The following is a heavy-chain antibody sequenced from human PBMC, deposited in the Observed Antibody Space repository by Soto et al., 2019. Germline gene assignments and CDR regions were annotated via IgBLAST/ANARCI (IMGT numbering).Heavy chain of an antibody. J-gene: IGHJ4*02. CDR1: GGSFSGYY. V-gene: IGHV4-34*01. CDR2: INHSGST. Sequence: SETMSLTSAVYGGSFSGYYWSWIRQPPGKGLEWIGEINHSGSTNYNPSLKSRVTISVDTSKNQFSLKLSSVTAADTAVYYCASLSSSSFFDYWGQGTLVTVSS. D-gene: IGHD6-13*01. CDR3: ASLSSSSFFDY.